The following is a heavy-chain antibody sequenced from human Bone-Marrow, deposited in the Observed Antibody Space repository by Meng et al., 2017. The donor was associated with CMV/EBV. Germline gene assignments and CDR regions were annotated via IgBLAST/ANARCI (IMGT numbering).Heavy chain of an antibody. CDR2: INSDGSST. CDR3: ARDRGRSSSPVEGY. CDR1: GFTFSSYW. J-gene: IGHJ4*02. V-gene: IGHV3-74*01. Sequence: GESLKISCAASGFTFSSYWMHWVRQAPGKGLVWVSRINSDGSSTSYADSVKGRFTISRDNAKNTLYLQMNSLRAEDTAVYYCARDRGRSSSPVEGYWGQGTLVTVSS. D-gene: IGHD6-13*01.